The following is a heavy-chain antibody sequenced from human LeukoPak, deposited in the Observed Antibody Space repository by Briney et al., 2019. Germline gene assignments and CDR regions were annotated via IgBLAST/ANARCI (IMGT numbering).Heavy chain of an antibody. D-gene: IGHD3-10*01. CDR2: IYSSGNT. J-gene: IGHJ3*02. Sequence: SETLSLTCSVSGVSISSGSNYWGWIRQPRGKTLEWIGSIYSSGNTYYNPSLKSRVIILVDTAKNHFSLNLTSVTAADTAVYYCARSDGYGLVGIWGQGTMVTVSS. CDR3: ARSDGYGLVGI. CDR1: GVSISSGSNY. V-gene: IGHV4-39*07.